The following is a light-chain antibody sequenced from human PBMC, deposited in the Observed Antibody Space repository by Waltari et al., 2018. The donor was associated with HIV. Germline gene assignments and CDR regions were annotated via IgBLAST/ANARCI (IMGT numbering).Light chain of an antibody. J-gene: IGKJ4*01. V-gene: IGKV3-11*01. CDR2: GAS. CDR1: QSVSSY. CDR3: QQRRNWPPGAT. Sequence: EIVLTQSTATLSLSPGERATLSCRASQSVSSYLAWYQQKPGQAPKLLSYGASNRATGIPARFSGSGSGTDFTLTISSLEPEDFAVYYCQQRRNWPPGATFGGGTKVEIK.